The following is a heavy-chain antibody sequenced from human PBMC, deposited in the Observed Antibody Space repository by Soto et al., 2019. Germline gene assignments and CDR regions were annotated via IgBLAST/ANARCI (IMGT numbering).Heavy chain of an antibody. CDR3: VRDGYSGRSDGFDI. V-gene: IGHV3-30-3*01. CDR2: ISYDGNNQ. D-gene: IGHD5-12*01. J-gene: IGHJ3*02. CDR1: GFTFSAYS. Sequence: QVQLVESGGGVVQLGRSLRLSCAATGFTFSAYSMHWVRQPPGEGLEWVAVISYDGNNQRCTDAVKGRFTVSRDNSKGTLYLQLASLNSGDTAVYYCVRDGYSGRSDGFDIWGQGTTVTVSS.